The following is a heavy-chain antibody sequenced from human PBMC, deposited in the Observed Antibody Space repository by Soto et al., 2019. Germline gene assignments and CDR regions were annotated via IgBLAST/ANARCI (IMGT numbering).Heavy chain of an antibody. J-gene: IGHJ4*02. D-gene: IGHD2-15*01. V-gene: IGHV4-59*08. CDR2: VHHSGTT. CDR1: GGSISSYY. CDR3: ARHTPAISISDH. Sequence: PSETLSLTCTVSGGSISSYYWTWIRQSPGKGPEWIGYVHHSGTTNYNPSLESRVTMSLDTSKSQFSLKLSSVTAADTAVYYCARHTPAISISDHWGQGTRVTVSS.